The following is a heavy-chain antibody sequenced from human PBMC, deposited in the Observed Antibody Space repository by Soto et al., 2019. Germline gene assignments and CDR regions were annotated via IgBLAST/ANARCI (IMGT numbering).Heavy chain of an antibody. CDR3: AKDSTHDFWSGLNAFDI. CDR1: GFTFSSYA. J-gene: IGHJ3*02. Sequence: GGSLRLSCAASGFTFSSYAMSWVRQAPGKGLEWVSAISGRGGSTYYADSVKGRFTISRDNSKNTLYLQMNSLRAEDTAVYYCAKDSTHDFWSGLNAFDIWGQGTMVTVSS. D-gene: IGHD3-3*01. V-gene: IGHV3-23*01. CDR2: ISGRGGST.